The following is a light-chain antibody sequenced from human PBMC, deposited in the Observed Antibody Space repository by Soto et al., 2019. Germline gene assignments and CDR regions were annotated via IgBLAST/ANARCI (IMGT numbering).Light chain of an antibody. J-gene: IGKJ4*01. CDR1: QSVLYSSNNKNY. V-gene: IGKV4-1*01. CDR2: WAS. Sequence: DIVMTQSPDSLAVSLGERATINCKSSQSVLYSSNNKNYLAWYQQKPGQPPKLLIYWASTRESGVPDRFSGSGSGTDFTRTISSLQAEDVAVYYCQQYYSTPPFLTFGGGTKVEIK. CDR3: QQYYSTPPFLT.